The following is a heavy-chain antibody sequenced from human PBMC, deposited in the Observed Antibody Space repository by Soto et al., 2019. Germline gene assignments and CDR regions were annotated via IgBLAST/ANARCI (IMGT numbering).Heavy chain of an antibody. CDR2: ISYAGTKT. D-gene: IGHD6-19*01. V-gene: IGHV3-30*18. CDR1: GFTFSISA. J-gene: IGHJ4*02. Sequence: QVQLVESGGGVVQPWRSLRVSCAASGFTFSISAIHWVRQSPGTGLEWVAVISYAGTKTYYADSVNGRFTISRDNSKNTAYLQINSLRDEDTAVYYSANARGARRQWRIDPFGYWGQGNLVTVSP. CDR3: ANARGARRQWRIDPFGY.